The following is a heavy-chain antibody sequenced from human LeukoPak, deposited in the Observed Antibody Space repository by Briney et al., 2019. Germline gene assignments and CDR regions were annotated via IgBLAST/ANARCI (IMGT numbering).Heavy chain of an antibody. CDR2: IYHSGST. CDR3: ARAPYDSSGYHFDY. J-gene: IGHJ4*02. Sequence: SETLSLTXTVSGYSISSGYYWGWIRPPPGKGLEWIGSIYHSGSTYYNPSLKSRVTISVDTSKNQFSLKLSSVTAADTAVYYCARAPYDSSGYHFDYWGQGTLVTDSS. D-gene: IGHD3-22*01. V-gene: IGHV4-38-2*02. CDR1: GYSISSGYY.